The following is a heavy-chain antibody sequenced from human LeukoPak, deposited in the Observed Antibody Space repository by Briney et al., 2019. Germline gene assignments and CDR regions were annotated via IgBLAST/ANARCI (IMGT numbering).Heavy chain of an antibody. J-gene: IGHJ3*02. D-gene: IGHD2/OR15-2a*01. V-gene: IGHV1-69*04. CDR3: TREGVYAPDPSSYHRDAFDI. CDR1: VGTFSSYS. CDR2: IIPVLVLS. Sequence: SVNVSCKSSVGTFSSYSISWLRQAPAQALEWIGRIIPVLVLSNFAQKFHGRVSITADKDTNKAHMELSRLESGDTAVYYCTREGVYAPDPSSYHRDAFDIWGQGTLVIVPS.